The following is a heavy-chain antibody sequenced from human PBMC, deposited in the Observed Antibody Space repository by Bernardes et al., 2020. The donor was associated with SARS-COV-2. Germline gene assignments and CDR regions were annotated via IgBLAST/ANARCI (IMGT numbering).Heavy chain of an antibody. CDR1: GGSISSYY. CDR2: IYTSGST. V-gene: IGHV4-4*07. CDR3: ARDGMNYDILTGSRYYGMDV. J-gene: IGHJ6*02. D-gene: IGHD3-9*01. Sequence: SETLSLTCTVSGGSISSYYWSWIRQPAGKGLEWIGRIYTSGSTNYNPSLKSRVTMSVDTSKNQFSLKLSSVTAADTAVYYCARDGMNYDILTGSRYYGMDVWGQGTTVTVSS.